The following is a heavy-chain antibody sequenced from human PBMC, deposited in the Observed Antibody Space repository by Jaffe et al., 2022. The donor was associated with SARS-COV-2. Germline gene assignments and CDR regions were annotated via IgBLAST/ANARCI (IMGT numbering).Heavy chain of an antibody. CDR2: ITGSGGGT. J-gene: IGHJ4*02. CDR1: GFTFSSYA. CDR3: AKDRGAVTNYPRFFDY. V-gene: IGHV3-23*01. D-gene: IGHD3-10*01. Sequence: EVQLLESGGDLVQPGGSLRLSCAASGFTFSSYAMSWVRQAPGRGLEWVSAITGSGGGTYYTDSVKGRFTISRDNSKNTLYLQMNSLGAEDTAVYYCAKDRGAVTNYPRFFDYWGQGSLVTVSS.